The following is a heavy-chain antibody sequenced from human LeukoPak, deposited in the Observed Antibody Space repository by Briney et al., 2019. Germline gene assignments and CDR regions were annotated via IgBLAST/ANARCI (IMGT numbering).Heavy chain of an antibody. J-gene: IGHJ4*02. V-gene: IGHV3-74*01. CDR3: ARVVKLYSSSWFDY. D-gene: IGHD6-13*01. CDR2: INTDGSST. Sequence: GGSLRPSCAASGFTFSSYWMHWVRQAPGKGLVWVSRINTDGSSTSYADSVKGRFTISRDNAKNSLYLQMNSLRAEDAAVYYCARVVKLYSSSWFDYWGQGTLVTVSS. CDR1: GFTFSSYW.